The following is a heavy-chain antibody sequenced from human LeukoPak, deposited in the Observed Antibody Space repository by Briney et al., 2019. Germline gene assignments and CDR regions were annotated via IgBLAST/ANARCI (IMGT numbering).Heavy chain of an antibody. V-gene: IGHV3-11*05. J-gene: IGHJ4*02. CDR1: GFTFSDYY. CDR3: VRAVSVSSYYFDC. D-gene: IGHD5/OR15-5a*01. Sequence: PGGSLRLSCAASGFTFSDYYMSWIRQAPGKGLEWISYISSSSSYTNYVDSVKGRFTISRDNAKNSLYLQMNSLSAEDTAVYYCVRAVSVSSYYFDCWGQGTLVTVSS. CDR2: ISSSSSYT.